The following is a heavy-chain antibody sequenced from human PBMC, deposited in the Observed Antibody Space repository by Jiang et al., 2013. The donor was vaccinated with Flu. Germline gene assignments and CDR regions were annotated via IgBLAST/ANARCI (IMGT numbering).Heavy chain of an antibody. D-gene: IGHD6-19*01. CDR3: ARDPAASGWRYFDY. CDR1: GDSVSSNSAA. CDR2: TYYRSKWYN. Sequence: TSQTLSLTCAISGDSVSSNSAAWNWIRQSPSRGLEWLGRTYYRSKWYNDYAVSVKSRITINPDTSKNQFSLQLNSVTPEDTAVYRCARDPAASGWRYFDYWGQGTLVTVSS. J-gene: IGHJ4*02. V-gene: IGHV6-1*01.